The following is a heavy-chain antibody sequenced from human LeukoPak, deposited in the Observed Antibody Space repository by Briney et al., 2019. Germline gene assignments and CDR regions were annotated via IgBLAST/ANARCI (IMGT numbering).Heavy chain of an antibody. CDR2: ISGSGGST. J-gene: IGHJ3*02. CDR1: GFTFSSYA. Sequence: GGSLRLPCAASGFTFSSYAMSWVRQAPGKGLEWVSAISGSGGSTYYADSVKGRFTISRDNSKNTLYLQMNSLRAEDTAVYYCAKAHYYDSSGYYYAPFDIWGQGTMVTVSS. D-gene: IGHD3-22*01. CDR3: AKAHYYDSSGYYYAPFDI. V-gene: IGHV3-23*01.